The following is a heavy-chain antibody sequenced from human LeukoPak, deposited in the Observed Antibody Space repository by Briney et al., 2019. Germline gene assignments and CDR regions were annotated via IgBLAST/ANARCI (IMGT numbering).Heavy chain of an antibody. D-gene: IGHD5-24*01. V-gene: IGHV1-69*13. Sequence: SVKVSYKASRGTFSSYAISWVRQAPGQGLEWMGGIIPIFGTANYAQKFQGRVTITADESTSTAYMELSSLRSEDTAVYYCARDQETIGGDGYNYWGQGTLVTVSS. J-gene: IGHJ4*02. CDR3: ARDQETIGGDGYNY. CDR2: IIPIFGTA. CDR1: RGTFSSYA.